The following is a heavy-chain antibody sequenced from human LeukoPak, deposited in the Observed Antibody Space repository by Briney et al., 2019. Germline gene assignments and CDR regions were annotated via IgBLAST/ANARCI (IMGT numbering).Heavy chain of an antibody. CDR3: ARDLAYSGSYYSGFDP. CDR1: GGSISSYY. Sequence: SETLSLTCTVSGGSISSYYWSWIRQPPGKGLEWIGYIYYSGSTNYNPSLKSRVTISVDTSKNQFSLKLSSVTAADTAVYYCARDLAYSGSYYSGFDPWGQGTLVTASS. CDR2: IYYSGST. V-gene: IGHV4-59*01. D-gene: IGHD1-26*01. J-gene: IGHJ5*02.